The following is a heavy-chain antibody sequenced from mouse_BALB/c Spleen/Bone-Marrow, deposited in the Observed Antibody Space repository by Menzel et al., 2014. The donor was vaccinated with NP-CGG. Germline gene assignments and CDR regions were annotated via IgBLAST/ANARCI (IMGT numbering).Heavy chain of an antibody. J-gene: IGHJ3*01. CDR2: IDPANGNT. CDR3: AMCYYGSSLFAY. V-gene: IGHV14-3*02. D-gene: IGHD1-1*01. Sequence: VQLQQSGAELVKPGASVKLSCTASGFHIKDTYMHWVKQRPEQGLEWIGRIDPANGNTKYDPKFQGKATITADTSSNTAYLQLSSLTSEDTAVYYCAMCYYGSSLFAYWGQGTLVPVSP. CDR1: GFHIKDTY.